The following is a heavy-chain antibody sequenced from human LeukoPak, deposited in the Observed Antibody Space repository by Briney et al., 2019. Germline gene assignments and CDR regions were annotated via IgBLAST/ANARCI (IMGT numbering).Heavy chain of an antibody. D-gene: IGHD1-26*01. Sequence: GGSLRLTCAASGFTFSSYSMNWVRQAPGKGLEWISYISSSSSMIFYADSVKGRFTISRDNAKNSLYLQLNSLRDEDTAVYYCAKYSGSSDAFGIWGQGTMVTVSS. CDR3: AKYSGSSDAFGI. CDR1: GFTFSSYS. J-gene: IGHJ3*02. V-gene: IGHV3-48*02. CDR2: ISSSSSMI.